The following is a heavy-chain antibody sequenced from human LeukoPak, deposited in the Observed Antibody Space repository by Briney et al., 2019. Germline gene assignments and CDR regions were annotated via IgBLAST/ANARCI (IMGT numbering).Heavy chain of an antibody. CDR3: ARRGYGSGTYYFDS. J-gene: IGHJ4*02. Sequence: GESLKISCNGSGYSFTSYWIGWVRQMPGRGLEWMGIINPGDSETTYSPSFHGQVTISADKSISTAYLQWSSLKALDTAMYYCARRGYGSGTYYFDSWGQGTLVTVSS. CDR1: GYSFTSYW. D-gene: IGHD3-10*01. V-gene: IGHV5-51*01. CDR2: INPGDSET.